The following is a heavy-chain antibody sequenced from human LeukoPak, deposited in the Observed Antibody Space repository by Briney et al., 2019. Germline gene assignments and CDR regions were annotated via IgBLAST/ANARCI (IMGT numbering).Heavy chain of an antibody. V-gene: IGHV4-34*01. D-gene: IGHD6-6*01. CDR1: GGSFSGYY. J-gene: IGHJ4*02. Sequence: SETLSLTCAVYGGSFSGYYWSWIRQPRGKGLEWIGEINHSGSTNYNPSLKSRVTISADTSKNQFSLKLSSVTAADTAVYYCARGRLVSSQPFDYWGQGTLVTVSS. CDR2: INHSGST. CDR3: ARGRLVSSQPFDY.